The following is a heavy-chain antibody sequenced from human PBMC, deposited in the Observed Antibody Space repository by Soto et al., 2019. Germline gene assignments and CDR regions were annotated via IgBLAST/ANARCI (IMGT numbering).Heavy chain of an antibody. J-gene: IGHJ4*02. D-gene: IGHD3-10*01. Sequence: EVQLVESGGGLVKPGGSLRLSCAGSGFTFSRSTMNWVRQAPGKGLEWVSSISSGSDYIYYADSVKGRFTISRDNAKNSLYLQINSLGAEDTAGYYCAREHQFGDFDYWGQGTLVTVSS. CDR1: GFTFSRST. CDR3: AREHQFGDFDY. V-gene: IGHV3-21*01. CDR2: ISSGSDYI.